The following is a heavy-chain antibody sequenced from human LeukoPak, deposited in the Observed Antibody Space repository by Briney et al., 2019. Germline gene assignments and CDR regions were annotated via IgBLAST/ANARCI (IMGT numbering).Heavy chain of an antibody. Sequence: SETLSLTCTVSGGSISSYYWSWIRQPAGKGLEWIGRIYTSGSTNYNPSLKSRVTMSVDTSKNQFSLKLSSVTAADTAVYYCAIYSWFGELLQGEKGRRYFDYWGQGTLVTVSS. J-gene: IGHJ4*02. CDR2: IYTSGST. CDR1: GGSISSYY. CDR3: AIYSWFGELLQGEKGRRYFDY. V-gene: IGHV4-4*07. D-gene: IGHD3-10*01.